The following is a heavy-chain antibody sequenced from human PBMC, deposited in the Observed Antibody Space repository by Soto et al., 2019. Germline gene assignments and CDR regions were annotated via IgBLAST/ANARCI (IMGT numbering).Heavy chain of an antibody. J-gene: IGHJ6*02. CDR3: ARGEVTRIEGMDG. V-gene: IGHV1-2*02. CDR1: GYTFVDHY. Sequence: GASVKVSCKTSGYTFVDHYLYWVRQAPGQGLEWMGWINPRNGDKRYAQKVQGRVTMTRDTTITTTYMDLSALTPDDTAVYYCARGEVTRIEGMDGWG. CDR2: INPRNGDK. D-gene: IGHD2-21*02.